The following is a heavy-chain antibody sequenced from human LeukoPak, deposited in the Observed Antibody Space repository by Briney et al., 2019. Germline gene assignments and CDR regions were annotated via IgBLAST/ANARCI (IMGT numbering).Heavy chain of an antibody. D-gene: IGHD6-13*01. Sequence: GGSLRLSCAASGFTFSSYAVSCVRQAPGKGLEWVSAISGSGGSTYYADSVKGRFTISRDNSKNTLYLQMNSLRAEDTAVYYCAKDYVGIAAVFTMWFDPWGQGTLVTVSS. CDR1: GFTFSSYA. J-gene: IGHJ5*02. CDR3: AKDYVGIAAVFTMWFDP. CDR2: ISGSGGST. V-gene: IGHV3-23*01.